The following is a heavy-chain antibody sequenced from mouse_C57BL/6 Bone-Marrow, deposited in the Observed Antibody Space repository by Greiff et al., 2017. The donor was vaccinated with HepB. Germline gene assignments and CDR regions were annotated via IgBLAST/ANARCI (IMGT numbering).Heavy chain of an antibody. Sequence: EVKLMESGGGLVKPGGSLKLSCAASGFTFSDYGKHWVRQAPEKGLEWVAYISSGSSTIYYADTVKGRFTISRDNAKNTLFLQMTSLRSEDTAMYYCAKGDWFAYWGQGTLVTVSA. CDR1: GFTFSDYG. V-gene: IGHV5-17*01. CDR2: ISSGSSTI. CDR3: AKGDWFAY. J-gene: IGHJ3*01.